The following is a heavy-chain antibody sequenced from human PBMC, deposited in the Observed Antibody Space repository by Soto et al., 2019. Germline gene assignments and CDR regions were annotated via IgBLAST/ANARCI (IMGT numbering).Heavy chain of an antibody. D-gene: IGHD5-18*01. CDR1: GFTFSSYG. J-gene: IGHJ4*02. V-gene: IGHV3-30*18. CDR3: AKDRKNTARGGIFDY. Sequence: GGSLRLSCAASGFTFSSYGMHWVRQAPGKGLEWVAVISYDGSNKYCADSVKGRFTISRDNSKNTLYLQMNSLRAEDTAVYYCAKDRKNTARGGIFDYWGQGALVTVSS. CDR2: ISYDGSNK.